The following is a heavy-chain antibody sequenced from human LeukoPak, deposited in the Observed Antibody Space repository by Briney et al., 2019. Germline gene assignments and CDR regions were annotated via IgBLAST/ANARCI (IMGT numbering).Heavy chain of an antibody. CDR1: GYTFTSYG. V-gene: IGHV1-18*01. CDR3: ARSSGDSGNYYYYGMDV. D-gene: IGHD1-26*01. CDR2: ISAYNGNT. Sequence: ASVKVSFKASGYTFTSYGISWVRQAPGQGLEWMGWISAYNGNTNYAQKLQGRVTMTTDTSTSTAYMELRSLRSDDTAVYYCARSSGDSGNYYYYGMDVWGQGTTVTVSS. J-gene: IGHJ6*02.